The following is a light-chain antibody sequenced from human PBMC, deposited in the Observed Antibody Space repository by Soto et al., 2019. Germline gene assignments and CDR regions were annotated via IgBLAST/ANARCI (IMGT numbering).Light chain of an antibody. CDR3: GTWDNSLNAYV. CDR1: SSNIGKNS. V-gene: IGLV1-51*02. Sequence: QSALTQPPSVSAAPGQTVTISCSGVSSNIGKNSVSWYQQLPGTAPKLLFYENNKRPSGIPGRFSGSKSGTSATLGITGLQTGDEAEYYCGTWDNSLNAYVFGTGTKVTVL. J-gene: IGLJ1*01. CDR2: ENN.